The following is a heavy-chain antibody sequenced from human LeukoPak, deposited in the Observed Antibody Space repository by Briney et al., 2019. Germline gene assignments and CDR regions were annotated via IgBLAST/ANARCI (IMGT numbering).Heavy chain of an antibody. J-gene: IGHJ4*02. Sequence: ASVKVSCKASGYTFTSYGISWVRQAPGQGLEWMGWMNPNSGNTGYAQKFQGRVTMTEDTSTDTAYMELSSLRSEDTAVYYCATDHGYCSGGSCYSYWGQGTLVTVSS. D-gene: IGHD2-15*01. V-gene: IGHV1-8*02. CDR3: ATDHGYCSGGSCYSY. CDR1: GYTFTSYG. CDR2: MNPNSGNT.